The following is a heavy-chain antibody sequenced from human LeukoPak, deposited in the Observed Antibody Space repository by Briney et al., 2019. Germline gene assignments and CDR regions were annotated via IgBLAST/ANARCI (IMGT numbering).Heavy chain of an antibody. V-gene: IGHV4-34*01. Sequence: SETLTLTCAVYGGSFSGYYWSWIRQPPGKGLEWIGEINHSGSTNYNPSLKSRVTISVDTSKNQFSLKLSSVTAADTAVYYCARGRLPARSSPWGYWGQGTLVTVSS. D-gene: IGHD2-2*01. J-gene: IGHJ4*02. CDR3: ARGRLPARSSPWGY. CDR1: GGSFSGYY. CDR2: INHSGST.